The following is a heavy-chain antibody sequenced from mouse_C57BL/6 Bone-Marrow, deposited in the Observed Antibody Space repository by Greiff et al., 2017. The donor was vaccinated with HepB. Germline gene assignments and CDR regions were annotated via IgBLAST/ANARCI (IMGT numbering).Heavy chain of an antibody. CDR1: GYTFTDYE. J-gene: IGHJ3*01. CDR2: IDPETGGT. V-gene: IGHV1-15*01. CDR3: TRSDDGYYRYWFAY. Sequence: LVESGAELVRPGASVTLSCKASGYTFTDYEMHWVKQTPVHGLEWIGAIDPETGGTAYIQKFKGKAILTADKSSSTAYMELRSLTSEDSAVYYCTRSDDGYYRYWFAYWGQGTLVTVSA. D-gene: IGHD2-3*01.